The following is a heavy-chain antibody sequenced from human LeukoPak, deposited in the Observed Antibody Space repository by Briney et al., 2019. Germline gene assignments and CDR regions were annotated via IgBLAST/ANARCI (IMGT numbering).Heavy chain of an antibody. CDR2: INHSGST. J-gene: IGHJ4*02. V-gene: IGHV4-34*01. D-gene: IGHD6-19*01. Sequence: PSETLSLTCAVYGGSFSGYYWSWIRQPPGKGLERIGEINHSGSTNYNPSLKSRVTISVDTSKNQFSLKLSSVSAADTAVYYCARVAVAGKNYFDYWGQGTLVTVSS. CDR3: ARVAVAGKNYFDY. CDR1: GGSFSGYY.